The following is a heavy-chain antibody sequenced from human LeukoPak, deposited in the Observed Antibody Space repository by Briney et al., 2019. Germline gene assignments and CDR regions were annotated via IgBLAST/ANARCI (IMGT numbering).Heavy chain of an antibody. CDR1: GASISGGAYY. CDR3: ARESSSILVY. V-gene: IGHV4-31*03. D-gene: IGHD3-3*02. J-gene: IGHJ4*02. Sequence: SQTLSLTCTVSGASISGGAYYWGWIRQLPGKGLEWIAYIYHNGSTYYNPSLKSRLSMSVDTSANQFSLKLNSVTAADTAVYYCARESSSILVYWGQGTLVTVSS. CDR2: IYHNGST.